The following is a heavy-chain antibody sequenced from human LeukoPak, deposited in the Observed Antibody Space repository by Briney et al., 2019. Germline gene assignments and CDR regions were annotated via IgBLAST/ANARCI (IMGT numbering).Heavy chain of an antibody. CDR1: GFTFSSYG. V-gene: IGHV3-33*01. CDR3: ARSMAVAGALTRYGMDV. J-gene: IGHJ6*02. D-gene: IGHD6-19*01. Sequence: GGSLRLSCAASGFTFSSYGMHWVRQAPGKGLEWVAVLWYDGTNKYYADSVKGRFTISRDNSKNTLYLQMNSLRAEDTAVYYCARSMAVAGALTRYGMDVWGQGTTVTVSS. CDR2: LWYDGTNK.